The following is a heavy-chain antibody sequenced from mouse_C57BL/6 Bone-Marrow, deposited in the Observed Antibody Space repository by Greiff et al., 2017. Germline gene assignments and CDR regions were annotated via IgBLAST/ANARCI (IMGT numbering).Heavy chain of an antibody. CDR3: AIYYGSSSPFDY. CDR1: GFTFSDYG. CDR2: ISSGSSTI. Sequence: EVKVVESGGGLVKPGGSLKLSCAASGFTFSDYGMHWVRQAPEKGLEWVAYISSGSSTIYYADTVKGRFTISRDNAKNTLFLQMTSLRSEDTAMYYCAIYYGSSSPFDYWGQGTTLTVSS. D-gene: IGHD1-1*01. V-gene: IGHV5-17*01. J-gene: IGHJ2*01.